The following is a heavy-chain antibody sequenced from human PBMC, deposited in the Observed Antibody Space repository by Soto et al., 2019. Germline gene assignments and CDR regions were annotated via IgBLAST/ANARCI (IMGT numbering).Heavy chain of an antibody. D-gene: IGHD2-2*01. CDR3: AKSSSSVVPAAQLDP. CDR1: GFTFSSYA. Sequence: PGGSLRLSCAASGFTFSSYAMTWVRQAPRKGLEWVSGISGSAVNTYYADSVTGRFTISRDNAKNTLYLQMNSLRAEDTAVYYCAKSSSSVVPAAQLDPGGQGTLVTVSS. CDR2: ISGSAVNT. J-gene: IGHJ5*02. V-gene: IGHV3-23*01.